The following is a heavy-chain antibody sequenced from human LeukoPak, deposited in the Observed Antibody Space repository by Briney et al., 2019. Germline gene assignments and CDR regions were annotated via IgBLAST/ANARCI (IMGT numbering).Heavy chain of an antibody. V-gene: IGHV3-7*01. CDR3: TRDPEVPMDV. Sequence: PGGSLRLSCAASGFTFSSYYMSWVRQAPGKGPEWVANIKQDGSEKYYVDSVKGRFTISRDNAKNSLYLQMNSLRAEDTAVYYCTRDPEVPMDVWGQGTTVIVSS. CDR1: GFTFSSYY. D-gene: IGHD2-2*01. CDR2: IKQDGSEK. J-gene: IGHJ6*02.